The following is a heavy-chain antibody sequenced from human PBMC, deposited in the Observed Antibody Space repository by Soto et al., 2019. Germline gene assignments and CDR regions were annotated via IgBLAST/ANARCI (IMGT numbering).Heavy chain of an antibody. CDR3: AKEKISTSCCNWFDP. J-gene: IGHJ5*02. V-gene: IGHV3-74*01. Sequence: GGSLRLSCTASGFTLSSSWIHWVRQAPGKGLEWVSRISAGGGVANYADSVKGRFTISRDNAKNTLYLQMNSLRAEDTAVYYCAKEKISTSCCNWFDPWGQGTLVTVSS. CDR1: GFTLSSSW. D-gene: IGHD2-2*01. CDR2: ISAGGGVA.